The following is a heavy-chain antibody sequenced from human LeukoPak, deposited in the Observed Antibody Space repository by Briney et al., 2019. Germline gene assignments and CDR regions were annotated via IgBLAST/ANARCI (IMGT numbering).Heavy chain of an antibody. Sequence: SETLSLTCTVSGYSISSGYYWGWIRQPPGKGLEWIGNIHHSGSTYYKPSLRSRVIISVDTSRNQFSLRLSSVTAADTAVYYCARFFSAATWGYNWFDPWGQGTLVTVSS. CDR3: ARFFSAATWGYNWFDP. CDR2: IHHSGST. CDR1: GYSISSGYY. D-gene: IGHD2-15*01. J-gene: IGHJ5*02. V-gene: IGHV4-38-2*02.